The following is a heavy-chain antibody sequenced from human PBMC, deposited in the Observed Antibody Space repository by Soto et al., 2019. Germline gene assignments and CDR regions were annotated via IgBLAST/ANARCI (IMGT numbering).Heavy chain of an antibody. Sequence: ASVKVSCKASGYTFTSYDINWVRQATGQGLEWMGWLNPNSGNTGYAQKFQGRVTMTRNTSISTAYMELSSLRSEDTAVYYCARSHRTDTIFGVAIKHYYYGMDVWGQGTTVTVSS. CDR1: GYTFTSYD. J-gene: IGHJ6*02. CDR3: ARSHRTDTIFGVAIKHYYYGMDV. D-gene: IGHD3-3*01. CDR2: LNPNSGNT. V-gene: IGHV1-8*01.